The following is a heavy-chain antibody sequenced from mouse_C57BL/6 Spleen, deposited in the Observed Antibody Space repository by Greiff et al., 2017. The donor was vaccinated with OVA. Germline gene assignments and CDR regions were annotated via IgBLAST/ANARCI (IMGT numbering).Heavy chain of an antibody. CDR1: GYTFTSYW. J-gene: IGHJ4*01. V-gene: IGHV1-69*01. CDR3: ARSGGNYDAMDY. Sequence: QVQLQQPGAELVMPGASVKLSCKASGYTFTSYWMHWVKQRPGQGLEWIGEIDPSDSYTNYNQKFKGKSTLTVDKSSSTAYMQLSSLTSEDSVVYYCARSGGNYDAMDYWGQGTSVTVSS. CDR2: IDPSDSYT. D-gene: IGHD2-1*01.